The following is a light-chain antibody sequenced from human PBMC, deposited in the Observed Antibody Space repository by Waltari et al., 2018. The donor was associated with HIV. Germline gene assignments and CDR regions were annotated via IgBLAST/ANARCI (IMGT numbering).Light chain of an antibody. J-gene: IGKJ1*01. CDR3: QHYKNWPWT. CDR1: QSVSSN. CDR2: GAV. V-gene: IGKV3-15*01. Sequence: EKVMTQSPATLSVSPGERATLSCRASQSVSSNLAWYQQKPGQAHRLLIYGAVAGATSFPARFSASGSGTEVTLTISSLQSEDFAVYYCQHYKNWPWTFGQGTKVATK.